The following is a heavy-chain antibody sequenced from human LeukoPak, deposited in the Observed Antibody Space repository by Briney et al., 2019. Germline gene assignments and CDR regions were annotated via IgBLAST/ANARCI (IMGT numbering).Heavy chain of an antibody. D-gene: IGHD3-22*01. CDR3: ARVTYYYDSSGYYYPNYFDY. CDR2: ISAYNGNT. J-gene: IGHJ4*02. Sequence: VSVKVSCKASGYTFTSYGISWVRQAPGQGLEWMGWISAYNGNTNYAQKLQGRVTMTTDTSTSTAYMELRSLRSDDTAVYYSARVTYYYDSSGYYYPNYFDYWGQGTLVTVSS. V-gene: IGHV1-18*01. CDR1: GYTFTSYG.